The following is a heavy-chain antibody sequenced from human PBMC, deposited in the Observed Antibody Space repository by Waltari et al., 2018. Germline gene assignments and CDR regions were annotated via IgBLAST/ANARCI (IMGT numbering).Heavy chain of an antibody. J-gene: IGHJ6*03. CDR2: IRSESNSYAT. D-gene: IGHD4-4*01. CDR1: GFMSGGHV. CDR3: IRQNDYNTLDV. V-gene: IGHV3-73*02. Sequence: ELQLVESGGGLVQPGGSLKLSCCTPGFMSGGHVIHWVRQAPGKGLEWVGRIRSESNSYATKYSASLNGRFIISRDDSTNTAYLLMNSLKIEDTAVYYCIRQNDYNTLDVWGKGTTVTIS.